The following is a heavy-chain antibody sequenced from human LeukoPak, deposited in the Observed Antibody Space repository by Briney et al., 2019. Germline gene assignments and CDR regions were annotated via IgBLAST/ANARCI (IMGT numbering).Heavy chain of an antibody. CDR3: ATYAFDI. CDR1: GYTFTSYD. Sequence: ASVKVSCKASGYTFTSYDINWVRQATGQGLEWMGWMNPNSGNTGYAQKFQGRVTMTEDTSTDTAYMELSGLRSEDTAVYYCATYAFDIWGQGTMVTVSS. J-gene: IGHJ3*02. CDR2: MNPNSGNT. V-gene: IGHV1-8*01.